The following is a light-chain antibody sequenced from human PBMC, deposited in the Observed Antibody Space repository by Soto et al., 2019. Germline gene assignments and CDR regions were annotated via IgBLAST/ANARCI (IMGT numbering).Light chain of an antibody. Sequence: DIEMTQSPSSLSASVGDRVTITCRASQGVSINLNWYQQKPGRAPKVLIYAASNLQSGVPSRFSGHGSGTEFSLTISSLQPDDFASYYCQHIYNIPWTFGQGTKVEIK. CDR2: AAS. CDR3: QHIYNIPWT. V-gene: IGKV1-39*01. J-gene: IGKJ1*01. CDR1: QGVSIN.